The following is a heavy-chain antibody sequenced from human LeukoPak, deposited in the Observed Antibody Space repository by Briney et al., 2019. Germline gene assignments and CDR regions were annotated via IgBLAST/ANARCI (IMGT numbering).Heavy chain of an antibody. J-gene: IGHJ5*02. V-gene: IGHV4-61*02. CDR3: ARDLYGGGSYFDP. CDR1: GGSITSGDYY. CDR2: IYLGGSS. Sequence: PSQTLSLTCTVSGGSITSGDYYWSWLRQPAGRGLEWIGRIYLGGSSSYNPSLKSRVTISADTSKNQFSLILSSVTAADTALYYCARDLYGGGSYFDPWGQGTLVTVSS. D-gene: IGHD4-23*01.